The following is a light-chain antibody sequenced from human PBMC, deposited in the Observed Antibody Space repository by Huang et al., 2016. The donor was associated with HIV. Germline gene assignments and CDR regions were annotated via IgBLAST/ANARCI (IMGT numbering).Light chain of an antibody. CDR1: RSLLFASNSKNF. Sequence: DILLTQSPDSLAVSLGERATLTCRSSRSLLFASNSKNFLAWYQQKPGQSPKLLMYMASVRESGVPERFTGSGSGTEFTLTIAILQAEDVAVYYCQQFYNMPYTFGRGTRLEI. CDR3: QQFYNMPYT. J-gene: IGKJ2*01. V-gene: IGKV4-1*01. CDR2: MAS.